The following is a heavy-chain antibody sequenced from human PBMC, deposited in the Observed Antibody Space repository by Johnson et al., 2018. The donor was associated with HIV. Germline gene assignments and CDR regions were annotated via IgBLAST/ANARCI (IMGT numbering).Heavy chain of an antibody. J-gene: IGHJ3*02. CDR1: GFTFDDYA. D-gene: IGHD6-19*01. CDR3: AREPVAGPGRNAFDI. Sequence: VQLVESGGGLVQPGRSLRLSCVASGFTFDDYAMHWVRQAPGKGLQWVSGISWDSGRIGYTDSVKDRFTISRDNAKNSLYLQMNSLRAEDTALYFCAREPVAGPGRNAFDIWGQGTMVTVSS. CDR2: ISWDSGRI. V-gene: IGHV3-9*01.